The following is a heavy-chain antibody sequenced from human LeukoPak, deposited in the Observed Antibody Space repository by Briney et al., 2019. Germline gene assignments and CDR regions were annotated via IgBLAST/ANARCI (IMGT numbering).Heavy chain of an antibody. CDR2: ISAYNGNT. V-gene: IGHV1-18*01. J-gene: IGHJ4*02. Sequence: ASVKVSCKASGYTFTNFGISWVRQAPGQGLEWMGWISAYNGNTNYAQKLQGRVTMTTDTSTSTAYMELRSLRSDDTAVYYCARDFRHYDSSGYLDYWGQGTLVTVSS. D-gene: IGHD3-22*01. CDR1: GYTFTNFG. CDR3: ARDFRHYDSSGYLDY.